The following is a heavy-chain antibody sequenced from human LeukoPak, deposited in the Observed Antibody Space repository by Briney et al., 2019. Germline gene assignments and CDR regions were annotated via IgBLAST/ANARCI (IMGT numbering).Heavy chain of an antibody. CDR3: ARDRSTTVTTYYGFDY. CDR1: GFTFSSYS. J-gene: IGHJ4*02. D-gene: IGHD4-17*01. CDR2: ISSSSSYI. V-gene: IGHV3-21*01. Sequence: PGGSLRLSCAASGFTFSSYSMHWVRQTPGKGLEWVSSISSSSSYIYYADSVKGRFTISRDNAKNSLYLQMNSLRAEDTAVYYCARDRSTTVTTYYGFDYWGQGTLVTVSS.